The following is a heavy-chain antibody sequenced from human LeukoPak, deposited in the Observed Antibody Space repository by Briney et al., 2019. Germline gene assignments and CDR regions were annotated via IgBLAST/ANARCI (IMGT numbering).Heavy chain of an antibody. D-gene: IGHD3-22*01. CDR3: AKDRSITMIVVGWFDP. Sequence: GGSLRLSCAASGFTFSSYAMSWVRQAPGKGLEWVSAISGSGGSTYYADSVKGRFTISRDNSKKTLYLQMNSLRAEDTAVYYCAKDRSITMIVVGWFDPWGQGTLVTVSS. CDR1: GFTFSSYA. CDR2: ISGSGGST. J-gene: IGHJ5*02. V-gene: IGHV3-23*01.